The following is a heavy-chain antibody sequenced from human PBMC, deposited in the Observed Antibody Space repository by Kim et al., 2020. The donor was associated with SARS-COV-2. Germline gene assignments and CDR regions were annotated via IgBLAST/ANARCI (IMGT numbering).Heavy chain of an antibody. D-gene: IGHD3-10*01. J-gene: IGHJ4*02. V-gene: IGHV3-33*01. CDR3: ASAAGSDVKFDS. Sequence: YYADSLKGRFTITRDNSKNTLFLKMNGLRVEDTAVYCCASAAGSDVKFDSWGQGTLVTVPS.